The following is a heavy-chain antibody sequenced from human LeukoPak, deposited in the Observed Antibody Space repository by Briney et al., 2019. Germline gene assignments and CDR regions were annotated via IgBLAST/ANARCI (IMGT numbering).Heavy chain of an antibody. Sequence: SETLSLTCTVSGGSISSSSYYWGWIRQPPGKGLEWIGSSYYSGSTYYNPSLKSRVTISVDTSKNRFSLKLSSVTAADTAVYYCARGEWYSSSWFEYFQHWGQGTLVTVSS. CDR1: GGSISSSSYY. J-gene: IGHJ1*01. CDR2: SYYSGST. CDR3: ARGEWYSSSWFEYFQH. D-gene: IGHD6-13*01. V-gene: IGHV4-39*01.